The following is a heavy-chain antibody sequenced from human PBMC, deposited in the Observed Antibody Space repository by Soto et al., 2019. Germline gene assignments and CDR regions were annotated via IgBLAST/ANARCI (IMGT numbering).Heavy chain of an antibody. V-gene: IGHV1-69*13. CDR2: IIPIFGTA. J-gene: IGHJ4*02. CDR3: ARDSSIAAAGTGYYFDY. D-gene: IGHD6-13*01. CDR1: GGTFSSYA. Sequence: ASVKVSCKASGGTFSSYAISWVRQAPGQGLEWMGGIIPIFGTANYAQKFQGRVTITADESTSTAYMELSSLRSEDTAVYYCARDSSIAAAGTGYYFDYWGQGTLVTVSS.